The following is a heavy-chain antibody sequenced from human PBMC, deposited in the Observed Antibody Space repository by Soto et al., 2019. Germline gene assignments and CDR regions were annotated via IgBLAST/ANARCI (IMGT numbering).Heavy chain of an antibody. CDR3: ARINSGWGPLSPYPLGY. CDR2: ISSSSSYI. J-gene: IGHJ4*02. D-gene: IGHD6-19*01. V-gene: IGHV3-21*01. CDR1: GFIFSRSA. Sequence: GGSLRLSCAASGFIFSRSAMNWVRQAPGKGLEWVSSISSSSSYIYYADSVKGRFTISRDNAKNSLYLQMNSLRAEDTAVYYCARINSGWGPLSPYPLGYWGQGALVTVSS.